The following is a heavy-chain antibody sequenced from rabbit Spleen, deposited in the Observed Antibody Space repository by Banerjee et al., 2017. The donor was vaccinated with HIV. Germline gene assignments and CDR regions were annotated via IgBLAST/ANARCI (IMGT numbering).Heavy chain of an antibody. V-gene: IGHV1S40*01. CDR1: GFSFSSGYD. D-gene: IGHD4-2*01. J-gene: IGHJ4*01. CDR3: ARDSAGREDFNL. Sequence: VESGGGLVKPGASLTLTCTASGFSFSSGYDMSWVRQAPEKGLEWIACIDVVKSGNSYYANWAKGRFTISKTSSTTVTLQMTSLTAADTATYFCARDSAGREDFNLWGQGTLVTVS. CDR2: IDVVKSGNS.